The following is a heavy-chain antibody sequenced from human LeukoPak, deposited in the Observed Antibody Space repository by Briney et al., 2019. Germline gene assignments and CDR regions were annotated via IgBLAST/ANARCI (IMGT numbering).Heavy chain of an antibody. CDR3: ARLSTSGVTNDL. D-gene: IGHD3-10*01. Sequence: ASVKVSCKASGGTFSSYAISWVRQAPGQGLEWMGGIIPIFGTANYAQKFQGRVTITADESTSTAYMEMSSLRSEDTAVYYCARLSTSGVTNDLWGQGTLVPVSS. CDR2: IIPIFGTA. CDR1: GGTFSSYA. V-gene: IGHV1-69*13. J-gene: IGHJ5*02.